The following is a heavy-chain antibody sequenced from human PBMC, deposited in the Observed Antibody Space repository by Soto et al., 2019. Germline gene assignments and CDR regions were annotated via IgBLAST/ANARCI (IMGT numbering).Heavy chain of an antibody. CDR1: GGSISSGGDY. Sequence: SETLCLTCTVSGGSISSGGDYWSWIRQHPGKGLEWIGYIYSSGSTNYNPSLKSRVTISVDTSKNQFSMKLSSLIAADTAAYYCARHSPPFFYGSGPWDVWGQGTTVTVSS. V-gene: IGHV4-61*08. CDR2: IYSSGST. CDR3: ARHSPPFFYGSGPWDV. J-gene: IGHJ6*02. D-gene: IGHD3-10*01.